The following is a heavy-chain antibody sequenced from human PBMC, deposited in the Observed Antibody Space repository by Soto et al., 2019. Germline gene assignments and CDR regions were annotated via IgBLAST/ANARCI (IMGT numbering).Heavy chain of an antibody. V-gene: IGHV2-5*02. D-gene: IGHD2-2*01. CDR1: GFSLSTREVA. CDR2: IYWDGSK. J-gene: IGHJ4*02. CDR3: ARSTTCCSTEH. Sequence: ITLKESGPTLVKPTQTLTLTCDFSGFSLSTREVAVGWLRQPPGKTLEWLAFIYWDGSKRYSPSLKRRLTITKDTSNNKVVLTLTNVDPVETATYYCARSTTCCSTEHWGQGILVTVSS.